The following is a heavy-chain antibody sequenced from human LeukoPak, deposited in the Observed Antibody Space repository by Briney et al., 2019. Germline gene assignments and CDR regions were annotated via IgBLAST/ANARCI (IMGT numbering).Heavy chain of an antibody. CDR1: GFTFSSYG. J-gene: IGHJ4*02. CDR3: AKDTFDY. CDR2: ISYDGSNK. Sequence: PGGSLRLSCAASGFTFSSYGMHWVRQAPGKGLEWVAVISYDGSNKYYADSVKGRFTISRDNSKNTLYLQMNSLRAEDTAVYYCAKDTFDYWCQGTLVTVSS. V-gene: IGHV3-30*18.